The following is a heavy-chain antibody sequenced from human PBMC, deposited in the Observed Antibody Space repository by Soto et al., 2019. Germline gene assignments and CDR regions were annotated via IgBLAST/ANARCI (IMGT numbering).Heavy chain of an antibody. CDR3: ARDGTSCPGSSGCWFDP. Sequence: QVQLVKSGAEVKKPGSSVKVSCTASGGTFSSYTISWVRQAPGQGLEWMGRIIPILGIANYAQKFQGRVTITSDKSKSTAYMEMSSLSSEDTAVYYLARDGTSCPGSSGCWFDPWGQGTLFTVSS. V-gene: IGHV1-69*08. J-gene: IGHJ5*02. CDR1: GGTFSSYT. CDR2: IIPILGIA. D-gene: IGHD2-2*01.